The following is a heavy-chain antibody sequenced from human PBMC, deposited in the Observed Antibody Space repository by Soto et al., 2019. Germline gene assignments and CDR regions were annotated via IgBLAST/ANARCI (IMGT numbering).Heavy chain of an antibody. D-gene: IGHD7-27*01. V-gene: IGHV4-30-2*01. CDR2: IYHSGST. CDR3: ARSNRMFDY. Sequence: SETLSLTCAVSGGSISSGGYSWSWIRQPPGKGLEWIGYIYHSGSTYYNPSLKSRVTISVDRSKNQFSLKLSSVTAADTAVYYCARSNRMFDYWGQGTLVTVSS. CDR1: GGSISSGGYS. J-gene: IGHJ4*02.